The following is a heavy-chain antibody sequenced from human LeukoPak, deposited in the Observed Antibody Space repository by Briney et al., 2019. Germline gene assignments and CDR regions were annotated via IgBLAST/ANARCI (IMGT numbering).Heavy chain of an antibody. D-gene: IGHD3-10*01. V-gene: IGHV4-39*01. CDR2: IYYSGIT. Sequence: SETLSLTCTVSGASISSSDRYWGWIRQPPGKGLEWIGSIYYSGITYHNPSLKSRVTISVDTSNNQFSLKMSSVTAADTAVYFCAGHQEGMVRGVLYYMDVWGKGTTVIISS. CDR1: GASISSSDRY. CDR3: AGHQEGMVRGVLYYMDV. J-gene: IGHJ6*03.